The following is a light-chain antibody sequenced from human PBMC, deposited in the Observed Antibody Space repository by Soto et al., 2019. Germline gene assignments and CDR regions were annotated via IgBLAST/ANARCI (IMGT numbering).Light chain of an antibody. CDR2: GNS. CDR1: SSNIGANYD. Sequence: QSVLTQPPSVSGAPGQRVTISCTGSSSNIGANYDVHWYQQRPGTAPKLLIFGNSNRPSGVPDRFSGSKSGTSASLAITGLQAEDEGDSYCQSYDSTLSPRYVFGTGTKVTVL. V-gene: IGLV1-40*01. J-gene: IGLJ1*01. CDR3: QSYDSTLSPRYV.